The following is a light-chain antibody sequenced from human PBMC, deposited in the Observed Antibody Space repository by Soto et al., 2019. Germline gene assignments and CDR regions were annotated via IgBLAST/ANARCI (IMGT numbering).Light chain of an antibody. V-gene: IGKV3-15*01. CDR1: QSVSSN. CDR2: GAS. J-gene: IGKJ1*01. CDR3: QQYNKWRLGR. Sequence: EIVMTQSPATLSVSPGERATLSCRASQSVSSNLAWYQQKPGQAPRHLIYGASTRATGIPARFSGSGSGTEFTLTNSSLQSEDFAVYYRQQYNKWRLGRCGQGTKVEI.